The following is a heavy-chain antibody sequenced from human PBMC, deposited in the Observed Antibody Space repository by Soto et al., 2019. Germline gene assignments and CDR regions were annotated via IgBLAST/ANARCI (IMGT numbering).Heavy chain of an antibody. CDR2: IYYSGST. CDR3: ARGIEQWLPRPKNWFDP. V-gene: IGHV4-59*01. J-gene: IGHJ5*02. D-gene: IGHD6-19*01. Sequence: XWVRQAPGKGLEWIGEIYYSGSTNYNPSLKSRVTISVDTSKNQFSLKLSSVTAADTAVYYCARGIEQWLPRPKNWFDPWGQGTLVTVSS.